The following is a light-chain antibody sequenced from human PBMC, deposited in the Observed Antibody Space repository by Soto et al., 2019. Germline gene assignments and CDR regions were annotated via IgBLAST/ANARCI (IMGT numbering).Light chain of an antibody. CDR3: QQSFSSPPVT. CDR1: QSISTY. V-gene: IGKV1-39*01. Sequence: DIQMTQSPSSLSVSVGDRVTITCRASQSISTYLHWYQQKPGKAPKLLIYAASTLQSGVPSRFSGSGSGTDFTLTIYNLQPEDFATYFCQQSFSSPPVTFGQGTKVEIK. CDR2: AAS. J-gene: IGKJ1*01.